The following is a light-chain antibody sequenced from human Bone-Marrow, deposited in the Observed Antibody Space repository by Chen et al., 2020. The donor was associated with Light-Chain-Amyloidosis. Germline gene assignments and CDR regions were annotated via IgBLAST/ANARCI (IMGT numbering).Light chain of an antibody. Sequence: DIVMTQSPDSLAVSLGERATIICRSNQSVLYSSNNKNYLAWYQQKPGRPPKLLIYWASTRESGVPDRFSGSGYGTHFTLTINSLQAEEVAVYYCQQYYNTPLTFGGGTKVEIK. CDR1: QSVLYSSNNKNY. J-gene: IGKJ4*01. CDR3: QQYYNTPLT. CDR2: WAS. V-gene: IGKV4-1*01.